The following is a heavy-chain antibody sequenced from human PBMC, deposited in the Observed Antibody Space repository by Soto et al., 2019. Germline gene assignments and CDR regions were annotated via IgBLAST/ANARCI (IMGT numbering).Heavy chain of an antibody. Sequence: ASVKVSCKASGYTFTSYGISWVRQAPGQGLEWMGWISAYNGNTNYAQKLQGRVTMTTDTSTSTAYMELRSLRSDDTAVYYCARGRDYYGSGTPAYYYYYMDVWGKGTTVTVSS. J-gene: IGHJ6*03. CDR2: ISAYNGNT. CDR3: ARGRDYYGSGTPAYYYYYMDV. V-gene: IGHV1-18*01. D-gene: IGHD3-10*01. CDR1: GYTFTSYG.